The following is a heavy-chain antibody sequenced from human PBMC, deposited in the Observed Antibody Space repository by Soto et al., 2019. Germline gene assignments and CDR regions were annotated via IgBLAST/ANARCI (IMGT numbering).Heavy chain of an antibody. CDR2: IYTSGST. V-gene: IGHV4-4*07. CDR3: ARGNCSSPNCYSFSGYYGMDV. J-gene: IGHJ6*02. Sequence: ETLSLTCTVSGGSISSYYWSWIRQPAGKGLEWIGRIYTSGSTNYNPSLKSRVTMSLDTSKNQFSLELTSVTAAHTALYYCARGNCSSPNCYSFSGYYGMDVWGQGTTVTVSS. CDR1: GGSISSYY. D-gene: IGHD2-2*01.